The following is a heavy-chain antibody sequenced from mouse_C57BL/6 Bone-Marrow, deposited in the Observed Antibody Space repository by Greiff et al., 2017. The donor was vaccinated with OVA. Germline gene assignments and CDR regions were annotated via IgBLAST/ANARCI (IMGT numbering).Heavy chain of an antibody. Sequence: QVQLKESGPGILQPSQTLSLTCSFSGFSLSTFGMGVGWIRQPSGKGLEWLAHIWWDDDKYYNPALKSRLTISKDTSKNQVFLKIANVDTADTATYYCARMAYYGSTYWYFDVWGTGTTVTVSS. V-gene: IGHV8-8*01. CDR1: GFSLSTFGMG. CDR2: IWWDDDK. CDR3: ARMAYYGSTYWYFDV. J-gene: IGHJ1*03. D-gene: IGHD1-1*01.